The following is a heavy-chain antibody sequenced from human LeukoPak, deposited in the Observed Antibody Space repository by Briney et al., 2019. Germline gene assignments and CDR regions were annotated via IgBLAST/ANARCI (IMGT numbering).Heavy chain of an antibody. CDR2: ITISSRYI. Sequence: GGSLRLSCAASGFTLSSYTMNWVRQAPGKGLEWVSSITISSRYIYHADSVKGRFSISRDNAKNSLYLQMNSLRAEDTAVYYCAGRTIEVTIDYWGQGTLVTVSS. J-gene: IGHJ4*02. V-gene: IGHV3-21*01. CDR1: GFTLSSYT. D-gene: IGHD4-11*01. CDR3: AGRTIEVTIDY.